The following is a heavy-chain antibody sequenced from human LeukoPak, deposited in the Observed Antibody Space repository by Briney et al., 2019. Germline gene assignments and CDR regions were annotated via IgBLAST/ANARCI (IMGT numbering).Heavy chain of an antibody. CDR2: IRQDGGEK. V-gene: IGHV3-7*01. D-gene: IGHD6-13*01. J-gene: IGHJ4*01. CDR1: GSTASSYA. Sequence: AGSMRLSCAASGSTASSYAMSWVRQAPGKGLGWVGSIRQDGGEKSYVDSVNGRVTVSRDNTKNSLYLQMSSLRAEDTAVYYCARDGTAAGLYLDLWGQGTLVTVSS. CDR3: ARDGTAAGLYLDL.